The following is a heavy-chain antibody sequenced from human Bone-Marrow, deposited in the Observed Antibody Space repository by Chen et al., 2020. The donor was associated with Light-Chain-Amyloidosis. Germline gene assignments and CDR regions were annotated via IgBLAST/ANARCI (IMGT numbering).Heavy chain of an antibody. CDR2: ITWNSGSL. Sequence: EVQLVESGGNLVQPGRSLRLSCAASGFTFDDYAMHWVRQAPGKGLEWVSGITWNSGSLAYADSVKGRFTISRDNAKNSLYLQMNSLRAEDTALYYCAKASGCCDSSGYNFDWGQGTLVTVSS. CDR3: AKASGCCDSSGYNFD. V-gene: IGHV3-9*01. J-gene: IGHJ4*02. CDR1: GFTFDDYA. D-gene: IGHD3-22*01.